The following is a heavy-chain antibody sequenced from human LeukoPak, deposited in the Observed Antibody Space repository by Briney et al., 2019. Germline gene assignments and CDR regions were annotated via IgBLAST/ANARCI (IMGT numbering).Heavy chain of an antibody. V-gene: IGHV1-69*13. Sequence: SVTVSCTASGGTFSNYAINWMRQAPGQGLEWLGGIITNFGTTNYAQKYQGRVTITADESTSTVYMELSSLRSEDTAVYYCARPRTYYDFWRGYPPFDYWGQGTLVTVSS. CDR3: ARPRTYYDFWRGYPPFDY. CDR1: GGTFSNYA. J-gene: IGHJ4*02. CDR2: IITNFGTT. D-gene: IGHD3-3*01.